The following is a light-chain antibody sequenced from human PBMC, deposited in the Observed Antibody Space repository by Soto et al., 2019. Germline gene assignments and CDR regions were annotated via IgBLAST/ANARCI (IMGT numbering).Light chain of an antibody. J-gene: IGKJ1*01. V-gene: IGKV1-5*01. Sequence: DIQMTQSPSTLSASVGDRVTITCRAIQSISNWLAWYQQKSGKAPKLLIYDASSMERGVPSRFSGSGSGTEFTLTNSSLQPDDFATYYCQQYNSYSLCTFGQGTKVEIK. CDR2: DAS. CDR1: QSISNW. CDR3: QQYNSYSLCT.